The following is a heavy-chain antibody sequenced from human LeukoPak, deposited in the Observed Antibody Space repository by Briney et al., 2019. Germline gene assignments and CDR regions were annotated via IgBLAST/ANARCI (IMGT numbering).Heavy chain of an antibody. V-gene: IGHV4-39*07. CDR3: ARGPRNYDSGYYFDY. J-gene: IGHJ4*02. Sequence: SQTLSLTWTVSGDSISSGDYYWGWIRRPPGKGLEWIGSIYYSGSTYYNPSLKSRVTISVDTSKNQFSLKLSSVTAADTAVYYCARGPRNYDSGYYFDYWGQGTLVTVSS. CDR1: GDSISSGDYY. D-gene: IGHD3-22*01. CDR2: IYYSGST.